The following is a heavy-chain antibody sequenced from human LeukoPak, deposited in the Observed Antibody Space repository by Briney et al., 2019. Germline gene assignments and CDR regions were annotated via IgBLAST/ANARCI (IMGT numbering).Heavy chain of an antibody. D-gene: IGHD3-22*01. J-gene: IGHJ5*02. CDR2: IRYDGSNK. Sequence: GGSLRLSCAASGFTFSSYGMHWVRQAPGKGLEWVAFIRYDGSNKYYADSVKGRFTISRDNSKNTLYLQMNSLRAEDTAVYYCAKTYYYDSSNWFDPWGQGTLVTVSS. CDR3: AKTYYYDSSNWFDP. CDR1: GFTFSSYG. V-gene: IGHV3-30*02.